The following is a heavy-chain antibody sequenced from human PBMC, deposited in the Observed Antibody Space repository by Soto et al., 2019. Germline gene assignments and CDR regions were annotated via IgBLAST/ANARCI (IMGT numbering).Heavy chain of an antibody. D-gene: IGHD4-4*01. V-gene: IGHV4-34*01. J-gene: IGHJ6*02. Sequence: PSETLSLTCAVYGGSFSGYYWSWIRQPPGKGLEWIGEINHSGSTNYNPSLKSRVTTSVDTSKNQFSLKLSSVTAADTAVYYCARGLHYSNYVDYYYYGMDVWGQGTTVTVSS. CDR1: GGSFSGYY. CDR2: INHSGST. CDR3: ARGLHYSNYVDYYYYGMDV.